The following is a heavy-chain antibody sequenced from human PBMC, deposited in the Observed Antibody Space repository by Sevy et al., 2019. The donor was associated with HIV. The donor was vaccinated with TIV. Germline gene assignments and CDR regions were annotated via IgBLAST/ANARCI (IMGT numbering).Heavy chain of an antibody. J-gene: IGHJ4*02. Sequence: GGSLRLSCAASGFTFSSYAMHWVRQAPGKGLEWGAVISYDGSNKYYADSVKGRFTISRDNSKNTLYLQMNSLRAEDTAVYYCAREYGGTDYWGQGTLVTVSS. V-gene: IGHV3-30-3*01. CDR3: AREYGGTDY. CDR2: ISYDGSNK. D-gene: IGHD4-17*01. CDR1: GFTFSSYA.